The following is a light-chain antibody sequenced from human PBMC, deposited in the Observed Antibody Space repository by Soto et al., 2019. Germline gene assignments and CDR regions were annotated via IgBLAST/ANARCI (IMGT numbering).Light chain of an antibody. V-gene: IGLV2-11*01. CDR2: DVN. Sequence: QSALTQSRSVSGSPGQSVTISCTGTSSDVGGYNYVSWYQQHPGKAPKLMIYDVNKRPSGVPDRFSGSKSGNTASLTISGFQAEDEADYYCCSYAGSYTFVFGTGTKVTVL. CDR1: SSDVGGYNY. CDR3: CSYAGSYTFV. J-gene: IGLJ1*01.